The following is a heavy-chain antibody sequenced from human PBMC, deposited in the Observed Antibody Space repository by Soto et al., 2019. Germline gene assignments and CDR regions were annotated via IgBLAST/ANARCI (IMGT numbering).Heavy chain of an antibody. V-gene: IGHV5-51*01. J-gene: IGHJ3*02. CDR3: ARLRITMIVVAPAGAFDI. D-gene: IGHD3-22*01. CDR2: IYPGDSDT. Sequence: PGESLKISCQGSGHSFTSYWIGWVRQMPGKGLEWMGIIYPGDSDTRYSPSFQGQVTISADKSISTAYLQWSSLKASDTAMYYCARLRITMIVVAPAGAFDIWGQGTMVTVSS. CDR1: GHSFTSYW.